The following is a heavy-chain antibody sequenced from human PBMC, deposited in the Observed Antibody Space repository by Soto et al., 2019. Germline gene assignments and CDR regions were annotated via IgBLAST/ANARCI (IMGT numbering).Heavy chain of an antibody. V-gene: IGHV4-30-2*01. CDR2: ISQAGAT. CDR1: GGSITSGNSYS. CDR3: ARAVSPYFGTWFDP. D-gene: IGHD3-10*01. J-gene: IGHJ5*02. Sequence: SETLSLTCAVSGGSITSGNSYSWAWIRQPPGRGLEWIGSISQAGATSYNPSLKSRVSVSLDKSKNQFSLRLSSVTAADMAVYYCARAVSPYFGTWFDPWGQGTLVTVSS.